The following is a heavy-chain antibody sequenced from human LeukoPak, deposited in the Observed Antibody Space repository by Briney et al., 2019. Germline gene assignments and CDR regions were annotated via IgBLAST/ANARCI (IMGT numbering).Heavy chain of an antibody. CDR2: IIPIFGTA. Sequence: SVKVSCKASGGTFSSYAISWVRQAPGQGLEWMGRIIPIFGTANYAQKFQGRVTITTDESTSTAYMELSSLRSEDTAVYYCATSRGMHSSGWKNWGQGTLVTVSS. J-gene: IGHJ4*02. CDR1: GGTFSSYA. D-gene: IGHD6-19*01. CDR3: ATSRGMHSSGWKN. V-gene: IGHV1-69*05.